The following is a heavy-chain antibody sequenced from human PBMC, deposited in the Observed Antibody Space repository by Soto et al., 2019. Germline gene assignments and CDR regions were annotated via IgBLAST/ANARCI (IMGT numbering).Heavy chain of an antibody. J-gene: IGHJ6*02. CDR1: GFSFSTYS. D-gene: IGHD1-1*01. CDR3: ARSTSLGGMDV. Sequence: EVQLVESGGGLVMPGGSLRLSCIASGFSFSTYSMNWVRRAPGKGLEWVSSIRRSGDYTYYADSLKGRFTISRDNAKNSLSLQMISLRAEDTAVYYCARSTSLGGMDVWCQGTTVTVSS. V-gene: IGHV3-21*01. CDR2: IRRSGDYT.